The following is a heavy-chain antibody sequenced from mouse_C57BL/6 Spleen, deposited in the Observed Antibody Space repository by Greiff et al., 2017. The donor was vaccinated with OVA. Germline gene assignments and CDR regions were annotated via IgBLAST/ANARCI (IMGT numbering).Heavy chain of an antibody. CDR1: GYTFTSYT. V-gene: IGHV1-4*01. Sequence: QVHVKQSGAELARPGASVKMSCKASGYTFTSYTMHWVKQRPGQGLEWIGYINPSSGYTKYNQKFKDKATLTADKSSSTAYMQLSSLTSEDSAVYYCARLRVVATTDAMDYWGQGTSVTVSS. CDR3: ARLRVVATTDAMDY. CDR2: INPSSGYT. J-gene: IGHJ4*01. D-gene: IGHD1-1*01.